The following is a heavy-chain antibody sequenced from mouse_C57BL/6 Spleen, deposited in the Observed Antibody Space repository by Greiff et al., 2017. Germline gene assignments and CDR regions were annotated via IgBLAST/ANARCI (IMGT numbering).Heavy chain of an antibody. Sequence: EVKLVESGGGLVKPGGSLKLSCAASGFTFSSYAMSWVRQTPEKRLEWVATISDGGSYTYYPDNVKGRFTISRDNAKNNLYLQMSHLKSEDTAMYYCARDGWLLNYWGKGTTLTVSS. CDR2: ISDGGSYT. CDR1: GFTFSSYA. CDR3: ARDGWLLNY. V-gene: IGHV5-4*01. D-gene: IGHD2-3*01. J-gene: IGHJ2*01.